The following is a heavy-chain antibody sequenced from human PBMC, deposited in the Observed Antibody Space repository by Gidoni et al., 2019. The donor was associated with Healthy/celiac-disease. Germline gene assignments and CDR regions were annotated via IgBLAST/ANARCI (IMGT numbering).Heavy chain of an antibody. D-gene: IGHD3-22*01. J-gene: IGHJ4*02. CDR2: IYYSGCT. V-gene: IGHV4-39*01. CDR3: ARHRYYDSSGYYFFDY. Sequence: QLQLQESGPGLVKPSETLSLTCTVSGGPISSSSYYWGLIRQPPAKGLEWIGSIYYSGCTYYKPSLKRRVTISVDTSKNQSSLKLSSVTAADTAVYYCARHRYYDSSGYYFFDYWGQGTLVTVSS. CDR1: GGPISSSSYY.